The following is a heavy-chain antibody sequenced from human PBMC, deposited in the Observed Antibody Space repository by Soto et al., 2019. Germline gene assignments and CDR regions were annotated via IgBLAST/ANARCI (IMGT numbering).Heavy chain of an antibody. CDR2: IWNDGSNH. V-gene: IGHV3-33*01. Sequence: QVQLVESGGGVVQPGRSRRLSCAASGFTFNNYGMHWVRQAPGKGLEWVAVIWNDGSNHSYANSVKGRFTISRDNSRNTLYLQMSSLRAEDTAVYYCARRQISPPSRGAAAARGGMDVWGQVTTVTVSS. J-gene: IGHJ6*02. CDR1: GFTFNNYG. CDR3: ARRQISPPSRGAAAARGGMDV. D-gene: IGHD6-13*01.